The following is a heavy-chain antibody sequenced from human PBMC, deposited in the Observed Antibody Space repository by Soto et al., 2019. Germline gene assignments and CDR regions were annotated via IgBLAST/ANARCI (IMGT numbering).Heavy chain of an antibody. J-gene: IGHJ5*02. CDR3: ARAVMNYYDSSGSGLTKFDP. V-gene: IGHV4-30-2*01. CDR2: IYHSGST. Sequence: SETLSLTCAVSGGSISSGGYSWSWIRQPPGKGLDWIGYIYHSGSTYYNPSLKSRVTISVDRSKNQFSLKLSSVTAADTAVYYCARAVMNYYDSSGSGLTKFDPWGQGTLVTVSS. D-gene: IGHD3-22*01. CDR1: GGSISSGGYS.